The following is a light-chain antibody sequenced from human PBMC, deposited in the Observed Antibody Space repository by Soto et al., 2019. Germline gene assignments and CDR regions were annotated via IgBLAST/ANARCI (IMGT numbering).Light chain of an antibody. J-gene: IGKJ1*01. CDR3: QQHYNTPRT. CDR1: QPISDY. V-gene: IGKV1-39*01. CDR2: TTS. Sequence: DIQITQSPSSLSSSVLDRVTITCRTSQPISDYLNWYQQKPGKAPTLLIYTTSNLQSGVPSRFSGSGSATHFTLTISSLQPEDFATYYCQQHYNTPRTFGQGTKVDIK.